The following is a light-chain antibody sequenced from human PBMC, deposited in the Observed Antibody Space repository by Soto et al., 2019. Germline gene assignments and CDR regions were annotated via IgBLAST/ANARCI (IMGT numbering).Light chain of an antibody. CDR1: QSISSY. Sequence: DIQMTQSPSSLSASLGDRVTITCRASQSISSYLNWYQQKPGKAPKLLIYDASSLESGVPSRFSGSGSGTEFTLSISSLQPDDFATYYCQQYHNYSPWTFGQGTKVDI. CDR2: DAS. CDR3: QQYHNYSPWT. V-gene: IGKV1-5*01. J-gene: IGKJ1*01.